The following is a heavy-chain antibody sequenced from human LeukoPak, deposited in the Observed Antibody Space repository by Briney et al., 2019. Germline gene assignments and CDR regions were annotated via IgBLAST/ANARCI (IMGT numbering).Heavy chain of an antibody. V-gene: IGHV3-33*08. CDR2: IWYDGSNK. Sequence: GGSLRLSCAVSGFTFSDYYMTWIRQAPGKGLEWVASIWYDGSNKYYAGSVKGRFTISRDNSKNTLYLQMNSLRGEDTAVYYCARDGTVTAGPFDPWGRGTLVTVSS. CDR1: GFTFSDYY. D-gene: IGHD4-11*01. J-gene: IGHJ5*02. CDR3: ARDGTVTAGPFDP.